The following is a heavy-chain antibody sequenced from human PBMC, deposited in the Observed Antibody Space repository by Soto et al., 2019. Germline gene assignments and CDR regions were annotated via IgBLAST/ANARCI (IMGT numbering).Heavy chain of an antibody. CDR2: IYYSGST. J-gene: IGHJ6*02. V-gene: IGHV4-59*01. CDR1: GGSISSYY. D-gene: IGHD4-17*01. CDR3: ARERGGYGDYEQSYYYYGMDV. Sequence: SETLSLTCTVSGGSISSYYWSWIRQPPGKGLEWIGYIYYSGSTNYNPSLKSRVTISVDTSKNQFSLKPSSVTAADTAVYYCARERGGYGDYEQSYYYYGMDVWGQGTTVTVSS.